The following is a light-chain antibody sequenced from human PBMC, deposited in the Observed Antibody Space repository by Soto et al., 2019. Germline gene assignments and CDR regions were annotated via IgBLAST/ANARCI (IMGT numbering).Light chain of an antibody. CDR1: RSVGSD. V-gene: IGKV3-15*01. CDR2: GAS. Sequence: EVVMTQSPATLSVSPGERATLSCRASRSVGSDLAWYQQKPGQAPRLLIYGASTRDTGIPDRFSGSGSGTEFTLSISSLQSEDFALYYCQQYNDWPPVTFGGGTKVEIK. CDR3: QQYNDWPPVT. J-gene: IGKJ4*01.